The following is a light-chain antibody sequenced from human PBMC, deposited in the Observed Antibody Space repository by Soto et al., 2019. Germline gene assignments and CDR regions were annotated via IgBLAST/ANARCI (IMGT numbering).Light chain of an antibody. CDR3: QQHRKWPLT. J-gene: IGKJ4*01. V-gene: IGKV3-11*01. CDR1: QSVTTY. Sequence: DIALTQSPATLSLSPGERATLSCRASQSVTTYLAWYQQKPGQAPRLLIYDASNRATGIPARFSGSGSGTDFTLTISSLEPDDFALYYCQQHRKWPLTFGGGTRVEIK. CDR2: DAS.